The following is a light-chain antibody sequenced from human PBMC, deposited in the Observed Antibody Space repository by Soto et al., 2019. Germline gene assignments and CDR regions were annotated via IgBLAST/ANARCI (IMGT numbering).Light chain of an antibody. Sequence: EIEMTQSPATLSVSPGERATLSCRASQSVSSDLVWYQQKPGQAPRLLIFHASTRATGIPGRFSGSGSGTEFTLTISSLQSEDSAVYYCQQYSDWPRAFGQGTKVEIK. CDR2: HAS. J-gene: IGKJ1*01. CDR3: QQYSDWPRA. V-gene: IGKV3-15*01. CDR1: QSVSSD.